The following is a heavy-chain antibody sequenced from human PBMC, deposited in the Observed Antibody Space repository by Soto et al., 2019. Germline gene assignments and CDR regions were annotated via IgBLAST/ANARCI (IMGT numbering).Heavy chain of an antibody. CDR2: MNPNSGNT. V-gene: IGHV1-8*01. CDR3: ARERSSGWYVDY. D-gene: IGHD6-19*01. J-gene: IGHJ4*02. Sequence: QVQLVQSGAEVKKPGASVKVSCKASGYTFTSYDINWVRQATGQGLEWMGWMNPNSGNTGYAQKFQGRVTMTRHTSISTAYIELSSLRSEDTVVYYCARERSSGWYVDYWGQGTLVTVSS. CDR1: GYTFTSYD.